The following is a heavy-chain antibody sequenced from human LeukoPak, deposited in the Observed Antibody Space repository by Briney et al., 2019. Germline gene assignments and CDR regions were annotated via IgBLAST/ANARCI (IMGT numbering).Heavy chain of an antibody. V-gene: IGHV4-39*01. Sequence: SETLSLTCTVSGGSISSSSYYWGWIRQPPGKGLEWIGSIYYSGSTYYNPSLKSRVTTSVDTSKNQFSLKLSSVTAADTAVYYCARLSIVVVAARIFDYWGQGTLVTVSS. CDR1: GGSISSSSYY. D-gene: IGHD2-15*01. J-gene: IGHJ4*02. CDR3: ARLSIVVVAARIFDY. CDR2: IYYSGST.